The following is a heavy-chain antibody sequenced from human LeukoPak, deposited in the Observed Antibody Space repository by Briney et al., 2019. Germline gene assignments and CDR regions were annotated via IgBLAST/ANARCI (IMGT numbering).Heavy chain of an antibody. CDR3: ARDIGRDTITTEIAY. CDR2: ISSDGKNK. D-gene: IGHD4-11*01. CDR1: GFSFSSYS. Sequence: GGFLRLSCAASGFSFSSYSMSWVRQAPGKGLEWVAVISSDGKNKNHADSVKGRFTISRDKSTLYLEMNNLRPEDTALYYCARDIGRDTITTEIAYWGQGTLVTVSS. V-gene: IGHV3-30*04. J-gene: IGHJ4*02.